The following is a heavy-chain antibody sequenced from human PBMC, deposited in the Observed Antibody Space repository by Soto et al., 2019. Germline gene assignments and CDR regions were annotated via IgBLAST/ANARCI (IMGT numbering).Heavy chain of an antibody. CDR3: ARGGIAVAGRYFDY. CDR2: IYYSGST. Sequence: SETLSLTCSVSGGSISSGGYYWSWIRQHPGKGLEWIGYIYYSGSTYYNPSLKSRVTISVDTSKNQFSLKLSSVTAADTAVYYCARGGIAVAGRYFDYWGQGTLVTVSS. D-gene: IGHD6-19*01. V-gene: IGHV4-31*03. J-gene: IGHJ4*02. CDR1: GGSISSGGYY.